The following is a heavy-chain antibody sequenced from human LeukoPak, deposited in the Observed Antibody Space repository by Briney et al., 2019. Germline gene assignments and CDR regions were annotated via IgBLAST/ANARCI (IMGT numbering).Heavy chain of an antibody. J-gene: IGHJ2*01. V-gene: IGHV4-30-4*01. D-gene: IGHD6-13*01. CDR2: IYYSGST. Sequence: SETLSLTCTVSGGSISSGDYYWSWIRQPPGKGLEWIGYIYYSGSTYYNPSLKSRVTISVDTSKNQFSLKLSSVTAADTAVYYCARHGYSSSWYLFGYFDLWGRGTLVTVSS. CDR1: GGSISSGDYY. CDR3: ARHGYSSSWYLFGYFDL.